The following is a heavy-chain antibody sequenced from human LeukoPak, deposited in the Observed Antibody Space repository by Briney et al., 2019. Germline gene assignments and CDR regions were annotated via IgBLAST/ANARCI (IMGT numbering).Heavy chain of an antibody. Sequence: PGGSLRLSCAASGFTFGTSAMSWVRQAPGKGLEWVSGISGSGGSTSYADSVKGRFTISRDNSKNTLYLQMNSLRAEDTAVYYCAKAKGYFDWLFEGNYFDYWGQGTLVTVSS. CDR3: AKAKGYFDWLFEGNYFDY. V-gene: IGHV3-23*01. CDR2: ISGSGGST. J-gene: IGHJ4*02. CDR1: GFTFGTSA. D-gene: IGHD3-9*01.